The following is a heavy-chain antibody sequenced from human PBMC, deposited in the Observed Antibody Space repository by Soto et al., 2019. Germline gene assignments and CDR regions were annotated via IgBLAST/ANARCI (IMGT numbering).Heavy chain of an antibody. J-gene: IGHJ4*02. Sequence: QVQLVQSGAEVKKPGSSVKVSCKASGGTFSSYAISWVRQAPGXGXXXXGGIIPIFGTANYAQKFQGRVTITADESTSTAYMELSSLRSEDTAVYYCARVCCSGGSCNDYWGQGTLVTVSS. CDR3: ARVCCSGGSCNDY. CDR2: IIPIFGTA. V-gene: IGHV1-69*01. D-gene: IGHD2-15*01. CDR1: GGTFSSYA.